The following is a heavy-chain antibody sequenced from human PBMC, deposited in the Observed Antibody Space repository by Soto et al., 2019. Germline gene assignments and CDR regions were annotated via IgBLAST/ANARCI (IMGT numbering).Heavy chain of an antibody. J-gene: IGHJ5*02. Sequence: EVQLLESGGRLVQPGGSLRLSCAASGFTFSSSAMSWVRQAPGKGLEWVSTLANSGTTTYYADSVQGRVTISTDQSKNTVYLQMDYLRAEDTAIYYCAIRGNSLSWYWFDPWGQRTLVTVSS. CDR2: LANSGTTT. CDR1: GFTFSSSA. D-gene: IGHD6-13*01. CDR3: AIRGNSLSWYWFDP. V-gene: IGHV3-23*01.